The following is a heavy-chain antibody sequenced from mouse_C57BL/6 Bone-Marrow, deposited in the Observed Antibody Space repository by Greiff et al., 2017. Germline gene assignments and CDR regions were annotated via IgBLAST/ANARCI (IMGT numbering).Heavy chain of an antibody. V-gene: IGHV5-17*01. CDR1: GFTFSDYG. J-gene: IGHJ4*01. CDR2: ISSGSSTI. CDR3: ASPGGYWNMDY. D-gene: IGHD2-3*01. Sequence: EVKLMESGGGLVKPGGSLKLSCAASGFTFSDYGMHWVRQAPEKGLEWVAYISSGSSTIYYADTVKGRFTISRDNAKNTLFLQMTSLRSEDTAMYYCASPGGYWNMDYWGQGTSVTVSS.